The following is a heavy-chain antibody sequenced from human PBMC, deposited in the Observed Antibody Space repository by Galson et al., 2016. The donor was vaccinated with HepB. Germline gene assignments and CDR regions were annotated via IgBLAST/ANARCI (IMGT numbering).Heavy chain of an antibody. D-gene: IGHD6-13*01. J-gene: IGHJ4*02. CDR3: ARVSFVGSGLITAADPMFDY. Sequence: QSGAEVKKPGASVKASCKTSGYSFTSYGITWVRQAPGQGLEWMGWISAYNGNASHTQNFHGRLTMTTDTSTTTAYMDLRSLRSDDTAVYYWARVSFVGSGLITAADPMFDYWGQGTLVTVSS. V-gene: IGHV1-18*01. CDR1: GYSFTSYG. CDR2: ISAYNGNA.